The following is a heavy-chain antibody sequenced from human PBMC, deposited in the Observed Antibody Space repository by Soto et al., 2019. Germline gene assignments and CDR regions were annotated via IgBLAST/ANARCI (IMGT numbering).Heavy chain of an antibody. CDR2: IYSDGTT. D-gene: IGHD6-13*01. CDR1: GFTVSSNY. CDR3: ARDRYSKSDYKYGMDV. J-gene: IGHJ6*02. Sequence: GGSLRLSCAASGFTVSSNYMTWVRQAPGKGLEWVSVIYSDGTTYYADSVKGRFTISRDNSKNTLYLQMNSLRAEDTAVYYCARDRYSKSDYKYGMDVWGQGTTVTVSS. V-gene: IGHV3-53*01.